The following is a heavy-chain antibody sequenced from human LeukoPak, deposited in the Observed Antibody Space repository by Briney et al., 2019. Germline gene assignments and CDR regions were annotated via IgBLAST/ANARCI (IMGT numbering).Heavy chain of an antibody. Sequence: GGSLRLSCAASGFTFSSYAMHWVRQAPGKGLEWVAVISYDGSNKYYADSVKGRFTISRDNSKNTLYLQMNSLRAEDTAVYYCARDRISVGASYFDYWGQGTLVTVSS. V-gene: IGHV3-30-3*01. J-gene: IGHJ4*02. CDR2: ISYDGSNK. CDR3: ARDRISVGASYFDY. CDR1: GFTFSSYA. D-gene: IGHD1-26*01.